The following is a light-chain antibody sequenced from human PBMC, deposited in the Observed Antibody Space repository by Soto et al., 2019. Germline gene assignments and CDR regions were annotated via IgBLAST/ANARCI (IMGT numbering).Light chain of an antibody. CDR1: SSDVGGYNY. CDR3: NSYTSKSTGV. Sequence: QSALTQPASESGSPGQSITICCTGTSSDVGGYNYVSWYQQHPGKAPKLIIYEVSNRPSGVSNRFSGSKSGNTASLTISGLQAEDEADYYCNSYTSKSTGVFGTGTKVTVL. V-gene: IGLV2-14*01. CDR2: EVS. J-gene: IGLJ1*01.